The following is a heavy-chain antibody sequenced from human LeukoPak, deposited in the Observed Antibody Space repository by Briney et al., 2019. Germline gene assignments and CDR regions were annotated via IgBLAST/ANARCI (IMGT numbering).Heavy chain of an antibody. D-gene: IGHD6-13*01. Sequence: SETLSLTCSVSGGSINSHYWSWIRQSPGKGLEWIGYVFNGGSTNYNPSLKSRVTMSLDTSRDQFSLRLSSVTTADSAIYYCASRPAGSTWYGVFDYWSQGTLVTVSS. CDR2: VFNGGST. CDR1: GGSINSHY. CDR3: ASRPAGSTWYGVFDY. J-gene: IGHJ4*02. V-gene: IGHV4-59*11.